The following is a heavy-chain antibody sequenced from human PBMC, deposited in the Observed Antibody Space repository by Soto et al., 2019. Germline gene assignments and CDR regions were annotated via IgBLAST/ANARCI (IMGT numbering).Heavy chain of an antibody. CDR2: FDPEDGET. J-gene: IGHJ4*01. D-gene: IGHD1-26*01. Sequence: ASVKVSCKVSGYTLTELSMHWVRQAPGKGLEWMGGFDPEDGETIYAQKFQGRVTMTEDTSTDTAYMELSSLRSEDTAVYYCATGPGATDDFLYWGHGTLVTVSS. CDR1: GYTLTELS. CDR3: ATGPGATDDFLY. V-gene: IGHV1-24*01.